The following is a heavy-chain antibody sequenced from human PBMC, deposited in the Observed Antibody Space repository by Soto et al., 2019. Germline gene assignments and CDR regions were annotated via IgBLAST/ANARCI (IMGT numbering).Heavy chain of an antibody. CDR2: IYHTGST. D-gene: IGHD2-15*01. CDR3: ATLPPRIVVVVRPIPT. J-gene: IGHJ4*02. V-gene: IGHV4-4*02. CDR1: GASISSTNW. Sequence: QVQLQESGPRLVKPSGTLSLTCAVSGASISSTNWWTWVRQPPGKGLEWIGEIYHTGSTKYNPSLTRRVTISLDTSNNHFSLNLSSVTAADTAVYYCATLPPRIVVVVRPIPTWGQGTLVTVSS.